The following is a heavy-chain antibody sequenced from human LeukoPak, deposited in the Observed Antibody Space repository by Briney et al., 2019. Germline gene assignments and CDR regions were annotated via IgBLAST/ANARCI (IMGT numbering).Heavy chain of an antibody. Sequence: SGGSLRLSCAASGFTFSTSAMNWVRQAPGKGLEWVSAISTSGASTYYADSVKGRFSISRDNSRNTLYLQMNSLRAEDTAVFYCAKDSVPYYYGSGSYPDYWGQGTLVTVSS. CDR1: GFTFSTSA. J-gene: IGHJ4*02. CDR2: ISTSGAST. V-gene: IGHV3-23*01. CDR3: AKDSVPYYYGSGSYPDY. D-gene: IGHD3-10*01.